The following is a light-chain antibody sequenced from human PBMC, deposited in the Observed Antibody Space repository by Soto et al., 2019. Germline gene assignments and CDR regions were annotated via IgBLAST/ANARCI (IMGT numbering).Light chain of an antibody. CDR2: WAS. Sequence: DIVMTQSTDSLAVPLGERATINCKSRQTVLLSSNNKNYLAWYQQKPGQPPKLLIYWASTRESGVPDRFSGSGSGTDFTLTISSLQAEDVAVYYCQQYYSTPLTFGGGTKVDIK. CDR3: QQYYSTPLT. CDR1: QTVLLSSNNKNY. J-gene: IGKJ4*01. V-gene: IGKV4-1*01.